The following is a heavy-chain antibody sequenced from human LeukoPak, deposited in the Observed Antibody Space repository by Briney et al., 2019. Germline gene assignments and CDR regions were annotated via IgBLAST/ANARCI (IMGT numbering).Heavy chain of an antibody. D-gene: IGHD2-2*01. CDR2: IYYSGST. V-gene: IGHV4-39*02. CDR3: ARDSTSLTAVPGRWFDP. J-gene: IGHJ5*02. Sequence: SETLSLTCTVSGGSISSSSHYWGWIRQPPGKGLEWIGSIYYSGSTYYNPSLKSRVTISVDTSKNQFSLKLSSVTAADTAVYYCARDSTSLTAVPGRWFDPWGQGTLVTVSS. CDR1: GGSISSSSHY.